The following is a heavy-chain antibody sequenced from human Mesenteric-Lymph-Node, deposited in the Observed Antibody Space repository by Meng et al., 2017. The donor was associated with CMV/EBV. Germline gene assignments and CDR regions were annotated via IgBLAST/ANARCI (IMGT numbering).Heavy chain of an antibody. CDR1: GFTFRSYS. V-gene: IGHV3-21*06. CDR2: ISSSRGLR. Sequence: SLIVSCVTSGFTFRSYSMNWVRQAPGQGLEWVASISSSRGLRDYADSVKGRFTISRDNSKSSVYLQMNSLRAEDTAMYYCAANWDTDFWGQGTLVTVSS. J-gene: IGHJ4*02. CDR3: AANWDTDF. D-gene: IGHD1/OR15-1a*01.